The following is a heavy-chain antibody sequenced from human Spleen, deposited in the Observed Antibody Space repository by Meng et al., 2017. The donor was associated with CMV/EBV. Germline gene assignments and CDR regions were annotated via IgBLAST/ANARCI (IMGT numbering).Heavy chain of an antibody. CDR3: ARVYCDTISCCSQVSWFDP. CDR2: INPNSGGT. V-gene: IGHV1-2*02. J-gene: IGHJ5*02. CDR1: GYTFTGYY. D-gene: IGHD2-2*01. Sequence: ASVKVSCKASGYTFTGYYMHWVRQAPGQGLEWMGWINPNSGGTNYAQKFQGRVTMTRDTSISTAYMELSRLRSDDTAVYYCARVYCDTISCCSQVSWFDPWGQGTLVTVSS.